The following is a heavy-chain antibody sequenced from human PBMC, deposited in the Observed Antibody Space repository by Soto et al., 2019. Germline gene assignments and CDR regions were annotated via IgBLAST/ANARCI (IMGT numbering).Heavy chain of an antibody. CDR1: GGSFSGYY. V-gene: IGHV4-34*01. CDR2: INHSGST. CDR3: ARARGSRTTVTTRGGYNWFDP. J-gene: IGHJ5*02. Sequence: SETLCLTCAVYGGSFSGYYWSWIRQPPGKGLEWIGEINHSGSTNYNPSLKSRVTISVDTSKNQFSLKLSSVTAADTAVYYCARARGSRTTVTTRGGYNWFDPWGQGTLVTVSS. D-gene: IGHD4-17*01.